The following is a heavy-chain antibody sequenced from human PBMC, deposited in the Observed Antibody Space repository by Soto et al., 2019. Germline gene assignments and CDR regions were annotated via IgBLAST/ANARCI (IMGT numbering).Heavy chain of an antibody. J-gene: IGHJ3*02. Sequence: GGSLRLSCAASGFTFSSYAMHWVRQAPGKGLEWVAVISYDGSNKYYADSVKGRFTISRDNSKNTLYLQMNSLRAEDTAVYYCARVLYDYDAFDIWGQGTMVTVS. CDR2: ISYDGSNK. CDR1: GFTFSSYA. V-gene: IGHV3-30-3*01. CDR3: ARVLYDYDAFDI. D-gene: IGHD5-12*01.